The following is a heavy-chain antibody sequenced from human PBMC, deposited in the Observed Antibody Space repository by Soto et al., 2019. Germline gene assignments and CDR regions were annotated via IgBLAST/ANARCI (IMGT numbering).Heavy chain of an antibody. J-gene: IGHJ4*02. D-gene: IGHD3-9*01. Sequence: ASVKVSCKASGYNFTTYYMHWVRQAPGQGLEWVGIINPRTGSTTYTQKFQGRVTMTRDTSTSTVYMELSSLRLEDTAVYYCARDRLTGGFDWGQGTLVTV. CDR1: GYNFTTYY. V-gene: IGHV1-46*01. CDR2: INPRTGST. CDR3: ARDRLTGGFD.